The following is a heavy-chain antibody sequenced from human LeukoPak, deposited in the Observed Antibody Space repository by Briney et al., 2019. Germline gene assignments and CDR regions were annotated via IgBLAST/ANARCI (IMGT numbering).Heavy chain of an antibody. D-gene: IGHD3-22*01. CDR1: GGSISSGGYY. Sequence: SQTLSLTCTVSGGSISSGGYYWSWIRQHPGKGLEWIGYIYYSGSTYYNPSLKSRVTISVDTSKNQFSLKLSSVTAADTAAYYCARGTYYYDSSGYYEEYYFDYWGQGTLVTVSS. V-gene: IGHV4-31*03. CDR3: ARGTYYYDSSGYYEEYYFDY. CDR2: IYYSGST. J-gene: IGHJ4*02.